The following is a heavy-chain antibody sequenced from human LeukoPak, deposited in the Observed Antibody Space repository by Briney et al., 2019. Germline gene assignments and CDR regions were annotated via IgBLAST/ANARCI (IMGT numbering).Heavy chain of an antibody. D-gene: IGHD2-2*02. CDR1: GGTFSSYA. CDR2: MIPIFRTA. CDR3: ARSGYCSSTSCYSYFQH. J-gene: IGHJ1*01. Sequence: ASVKVSCKASGGTFSSYAISWVRQAQGQGQEWMGGMIPIFRTAHYPQKFQGTVTIPTDESTRTAYLELSSLRSHDTAVYYCARSGYCSSTSCYSYFQHWGQGTLLTVSS. V-gene: IGHV1-69*05.